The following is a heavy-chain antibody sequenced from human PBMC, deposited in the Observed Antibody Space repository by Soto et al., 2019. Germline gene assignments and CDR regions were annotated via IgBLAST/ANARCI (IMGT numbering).Heavy chain of an antibody. CDR3: AREILTGYYNPDY. D-gene: IGHD3-9*01. V-gene: IGHV1-3*01. CDR1: GYTFTSYA. J-gene: IGHJ4*02. Sequence: ASVKVSCKASGYTFTSYAMHWVRQAPGQRLEWMGWINAGNGNTKYSQKFQGRVTITRDASASTAYMELSSLRSEDTAEYYCAREILTGYYNPDYWGQGTLVTVSS. CDR2: INAGNGNT.